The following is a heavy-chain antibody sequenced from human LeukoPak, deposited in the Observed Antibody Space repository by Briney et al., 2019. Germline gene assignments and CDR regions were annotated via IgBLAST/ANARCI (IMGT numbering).Heavy chain of an antibody. J-gene: IGHJ4*02. CDR3: ARHVYSSGWYEDYYFDY. CDR1: GGSISSYY. V-gene: IGHV4-59*08. D-gene: IGHD6-19*01. Sequence: PSETLFLTCTVSGGSISSYYWSWIRQPPGKGLEWIGYIYYSGSTNYNPSLKSRVTISVDTSKNQFSLKLSSVTAADTAVYYCARHVYSSGWYEDYYFDYWGQGTLVTVSS. CDR2: IYYSGST.